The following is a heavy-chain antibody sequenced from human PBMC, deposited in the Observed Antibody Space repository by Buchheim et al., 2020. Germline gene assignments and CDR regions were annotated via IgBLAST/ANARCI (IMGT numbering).Heavy chain of an antibody. CDR1: GFTFSSYA. Sequence: EVQLLESGGGLVQPGGSLRLSCAASGFTFSSYAMSWVRQAPGKGLEWVSAISGSGGSTYYADSAKGRFTISRDNSKNTLYLQMNSLRAEDTAVYYCAKDYCSSTSCYPYYYYYYMDVWGKGTT. D-gene: IGHD2-2*01. CDR2: ISGSGGST. V-gene: IGHV3-23*01. J-gene: IGHJ6*03. CDR3: AKDYCSSTSCYPYYYYYYMDV.